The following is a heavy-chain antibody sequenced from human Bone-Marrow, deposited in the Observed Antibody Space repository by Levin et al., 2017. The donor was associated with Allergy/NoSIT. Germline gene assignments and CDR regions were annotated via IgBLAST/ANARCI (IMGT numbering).Heavy chain of an antibody. Sequence: GESLKISCAASGFTFSSYAMHWVRQAPGKGLEWVAVISYDGSNKYYADSVKGRFTISRDNSKNTLYLQMNSLRAEDTAVYYCARGPPLYYDFYTYYYGMDVWGQGTTVTVSS. CDR2: ISYDGSNK. J-gene: IGHJ6*02. V-gene: IGHV3-30-3*01. D-gene: IGHD3-3*01. CDR1: GFTFSSYA. CDR3: ARGPPLYYDFYTYYYGMDV.